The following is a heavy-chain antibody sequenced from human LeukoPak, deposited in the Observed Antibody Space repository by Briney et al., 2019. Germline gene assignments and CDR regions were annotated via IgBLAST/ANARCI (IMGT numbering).Heavy chain of an antibody. Sequence: GGSLRLSCAASGFIFTNYFMSWVRQAPGKGLEWVASIKHNGSEKYYVDSVRGRFTISRDNAKNTLYLEMNSLRAEDTAVYYCSRDLRGRDDYWGQGTLVSVSS. CDR1: GFIFTNYF. J-gene: IGHJ4*02. CDR2: IKHNGSEK. V-gene: IGHV3-7*01. D-gene: IGHD5-24*01. CDR3: SRDLRGRDDY.